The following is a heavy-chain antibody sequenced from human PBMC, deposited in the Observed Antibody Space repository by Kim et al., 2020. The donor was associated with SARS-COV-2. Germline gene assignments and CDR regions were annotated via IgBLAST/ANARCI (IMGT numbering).Heavy chain of an antibody. Sequence: GGSLRLSCAASGFAFGSYAMSWVRQAPGKGLEWVSVIYGGGSNTYYADSVKGRFTISRDNSKNTLYLQMSSLRAEDTAVYYCAKEVGSRRDGYNSFDYWGQGTLVTVSS. CDR2: IYGGGSNT. CDR1: GFAFGSYA. D-gene: IGHD5-12*01. CDR3: AKEVGSRRDGYNSFDY. V-gene: IGHV3-23*03. J-gene: IGHJ4*02.